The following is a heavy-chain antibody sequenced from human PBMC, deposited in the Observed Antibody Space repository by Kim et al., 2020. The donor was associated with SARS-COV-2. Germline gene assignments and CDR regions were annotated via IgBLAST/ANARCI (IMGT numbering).Heavy chain of an antibody. CDR2: VPYSGST. CDR1: DGSISSYY. D-gene: IGHD6-19*01. V-gene: IGHV4-59*01. Sequence: SETLSRTCAVSDGSISSYYWTWIRQPPGKGLEWIGYVPYSGSTKYNPSLESRVTISLDTSNNQFSLMLSSVTAADTATYYCAGEMYSSGWYRGYWGQGTLVTVSS. CDR3: AGEMYSSGWYRGY. J-gene: IGHJ4*02.